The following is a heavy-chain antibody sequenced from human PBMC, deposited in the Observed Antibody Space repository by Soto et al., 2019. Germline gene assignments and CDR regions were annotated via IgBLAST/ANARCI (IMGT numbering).Heavy chain of an antibody. CDR3: AVAVAGPTAIGY. V-gene: IGHV3-74*01. CDR1: GFTFSSYW. Sequence: EVQLVESGGGLVQPGGSLRLCWAASGFTFSSYWMHWVRQAPGKGLVWVSRINSDGSSTSYADSVKGRFTISRDNAKNTLYLQMNSLRAEDTAVYYCAVAVAGPTAIGYWGQGTLVTVSS. CDR2: INSDGSST. J-gene: IGHJ4*02. D-gene: IGHD6-19*01.